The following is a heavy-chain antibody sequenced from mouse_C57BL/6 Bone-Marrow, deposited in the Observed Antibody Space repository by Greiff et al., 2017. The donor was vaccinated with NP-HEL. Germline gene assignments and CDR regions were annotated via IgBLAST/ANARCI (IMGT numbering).Heavy chain of an antibody. J-gene: IGHJ4*01. CDR1: GYTFTSYW. CDR3: AREYYGRYYYAMDY. Sequence: VQLQQPGAELVMPGASVKLSCKASGYTFTSYWMHWVKQRPGQGLEWIGEIDPSDSYTNYNQKFKGKSTLTVDKSSSTAYMQLSSLTSEDSAVYYCAREYYGRYYYAMDYWGQGTSVTVSS. V-gene: IGHV1-69*01. D-gene: IGHD1-1*01. CDR2: IDPSDSYT.